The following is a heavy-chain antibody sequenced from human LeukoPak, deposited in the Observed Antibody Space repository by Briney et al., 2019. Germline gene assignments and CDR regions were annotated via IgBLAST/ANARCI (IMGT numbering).Heavy chain of an antibody. J-gene: IGHJ4*02. V-gene: IGHV1-2*06. D-gene: IGHD4-17*01. CDR3: AKDVIGDRRVYIDH. CDR2: INPKPGGT. Sequence: ASVKLSCKTSGYTFTDYNIDWVPRAPGQGLEWMGLINPKPGGTVYAQKFQGGGTVTRDTSINTAYMELTSLKSDDTAVYYCAKDVIGDRRVYIDHWGRGTAVTVSS. CDR1: GYTFTDYN.